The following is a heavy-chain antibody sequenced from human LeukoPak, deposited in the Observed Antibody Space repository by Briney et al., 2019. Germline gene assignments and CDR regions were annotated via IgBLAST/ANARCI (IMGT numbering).Heavy chain of an antibody. CDR1: GGSFSGYY. CDR3: ARGGAIFGVVMGSRIDY. CDR2: INHSEST. D-gene: IGHD3-3*01. Sequence: PSETLSLTCAVYGGSFSGYYWSWIRQPPGKGLEWIGEINHSESTNYNPSLKSRVTISVDTSKNQFSLKLSSVTAADTAVYYCARGGAIFGVVMGSRIDYWGQGTLVTVSS. V-gene: IGHV4-34*01. J-gene: IGHJ4*02.